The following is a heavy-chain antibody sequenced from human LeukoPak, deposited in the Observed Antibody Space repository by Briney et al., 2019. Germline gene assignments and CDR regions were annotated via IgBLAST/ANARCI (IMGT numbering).Heavy chain of an antibody. CDR3: ARSITMVRGVIDFWGYFDY. V-gene: IGHV3-7*01. D-gene: IGHD3-10*01. Sequence: GGSLRLSCAASGFTFSRYWMSWVRQAPGKGLEWVANIKQDGSEKYYVDSVKGRFTISRGNAKNSLYLQMNSLRAEDTAVYYCARSITMVRGVIDFWGYFDYWGQGTLVTVSS. J-gene: IGHJ4*02. CDR2: IKQDGSEK. CDR1: GFTFSRYW.